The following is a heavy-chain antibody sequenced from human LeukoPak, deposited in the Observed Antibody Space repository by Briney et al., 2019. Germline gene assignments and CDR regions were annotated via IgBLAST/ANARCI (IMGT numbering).Heavy chain of an antibody. CDR3: ARVVAVTGTPVYYMDV. CDR1: GCMFTGYY. J-gene: IGHJ6*03. Sequence: GASVKVSCKASGCMFTGYYMHWVRQAPGQGLEWMVWINPNSGGTNYAQKFQGRVTMTRDTSISTAYMDLNRLRSDDTAVYYCARVVAVTGTPVYYMDVWGKGTTVTVSS. D-gene: IGHD6-19*01. V-gene: IGHV1-2*02. CDR2: INPNSGGT.